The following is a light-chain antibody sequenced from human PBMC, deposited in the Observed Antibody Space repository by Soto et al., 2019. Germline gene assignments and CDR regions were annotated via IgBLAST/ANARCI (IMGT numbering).Light chain of an antibody. V-gene: IGKV3-20*01. J-gene: IGKJ5*01. CDR3: QQCGSSST. Sequence: EIVLTQSPGTLPFSPGERATLSCRASQTFSNSFLSWFQQIPGQAPRLLIYGASMRATGIPDRFSGSGSGTDFTLTISRLEPEDFAVYYCQQCGSSSTFGQGTRLEIK. CDR2: GAS. CDR1: QTFSNSF.